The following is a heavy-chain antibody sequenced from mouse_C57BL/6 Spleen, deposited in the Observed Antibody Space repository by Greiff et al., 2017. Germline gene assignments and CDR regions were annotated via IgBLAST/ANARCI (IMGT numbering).Heavy chain of an antibody. J-gene: IGHJ2*01. V-gene: IGHV1-22*01. CDR2: INPNNGGP. CDR3: ARGLRGD. D-gene: IGHD2-2*01. CDR1: GYTFPDYN. Sequence: VQLQQSGPELVKPGASVKMSCKASGYTFPDYNMHWVQQSHGKSLEWIGYINPNNGGPSYTQKFNGKATLTENKSSSTAYMELRSLTSEESAVYYCARGLRGDWGQGTTRTVSS.